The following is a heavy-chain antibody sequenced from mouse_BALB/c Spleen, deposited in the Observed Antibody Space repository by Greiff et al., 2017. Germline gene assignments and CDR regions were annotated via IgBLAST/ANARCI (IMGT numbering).Heavy chain of an antibody. CDR1: GFTFSSFG. Sequence: EVKLVESGGGLVQPGGSRKLSCAASGFTFSSFGMHWVRQAPEKGLEWVAYISSGSSTIYYADTVKGRFTISRDNPKNTLFLQMTSLRSEDTAMYYCALTFYAMDYWGQGTSVTVSS. CDR3: ALTFYAMDY. V-gene: IGHV5-17*02. CDR2: ISSGSSTI. J-gene: IGHJ4*01.